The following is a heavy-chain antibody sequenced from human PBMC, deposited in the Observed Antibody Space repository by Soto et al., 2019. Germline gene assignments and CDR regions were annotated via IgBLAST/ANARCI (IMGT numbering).Heavy chain of an antibody. CDR1: GGSISGSYYY. J-gene: IGHJ6*02. Sequence: SETLSLTCAVSGGSISGSYYYWSWIRQPPGKGLEWIAYIYYSGNTYYNPSLKSRVTISLDTSKNQFSLVLSSVTAADTAVYYCARMYYDILTGYYGNYGMDVWGQGTTVTVSS. CDR3: ARMYYDILTGYYGNYGMDV. CDR2: IYYSGNT. D-gene: IGHD3-9*01. V-gene: IGHV4-30-4*01.